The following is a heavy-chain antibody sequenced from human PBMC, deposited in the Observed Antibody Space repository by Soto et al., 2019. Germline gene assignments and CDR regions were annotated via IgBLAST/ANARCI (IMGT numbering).Heavy chain of an antibody. Sequence: SETLSLTCTVSGGSVSSGSYYWSWIRQPPGKGLEWIGYIYYSGSTKYNPSLKSRVTISVDTSKNQFSLNLRSMTAADTAVYYCARSYDSSGYYYYAMDVWGQGTTVTVSS. CDR3: ARSYDSSGYYYYAMDV. CDR2: IYYSGST. CDR1: GGSVSSGSYY. J-gene: IGHJ6*02. D-gene: IGHD3-22*01. V-gene: IGHV4-61*01.